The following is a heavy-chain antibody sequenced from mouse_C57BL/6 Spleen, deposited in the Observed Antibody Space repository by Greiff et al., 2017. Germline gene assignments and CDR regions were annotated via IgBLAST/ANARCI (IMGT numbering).Heavy chain of an antibody. CDR2: IDPSDSYP. J-gene: IGHJ2*01. Sequence: QVQLQQPGAELVKPGASVKLSCKASGYTFTSYWMQWVKQRPGQGLEWIGEIDPSDSYPNYNQKFKGKATLTVDTSSSTAYMQLSSLTSEDSAVYYCARLGDYDERRGFDYWGQGTTLTVSS. D-gene: IGHD2-4*01. V-gene: IGHV1-50*01. CDR3: ARLGDYDERRGFDY. CDR1: GYTFTSYW.